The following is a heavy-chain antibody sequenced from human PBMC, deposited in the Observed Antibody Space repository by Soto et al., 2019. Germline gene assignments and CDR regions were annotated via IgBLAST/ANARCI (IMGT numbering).Heavy chain of an antibody. J-gene: IGHJ5*02. CDR1: GGPIRSADHW. CDR3: AMYAADNRYLEA. Sequence: SETLSLTCTVSGGPIRSADHWWPWIRQPPGKGLEWLGYIHSGGATNDNPSLKSRLTLSLDMSTNQFSLNLNSMTAGDTAVYFRAMYAADNRYLEAWGQGILVTVSS. V-gene: IGHV4-30-4*01. CDR2: IHSGGAT. D-gene: IGHD2-8*01.